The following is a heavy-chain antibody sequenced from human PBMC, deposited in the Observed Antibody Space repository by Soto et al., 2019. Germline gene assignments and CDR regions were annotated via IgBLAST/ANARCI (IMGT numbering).Heavy chain of an antibody. CDR1: GGSISTRSSY. CDR2: IYYSGNA. Sequence: SETLSLTCTVSGGSISTRSSYWGWIRQPPGKGLEWIGSIYYSGNAYYNPSLQTRVTISIDKSKSQFSLKLNSVTAADSAVYFCARLEGLATISYYFDFWGPGALVTVSS. V-gene: IGHV4-39*01. D-gene: IGHD3-9*01. J-gene: IGHJ4*02. CDR3: ARLEGLATISYYFDF.